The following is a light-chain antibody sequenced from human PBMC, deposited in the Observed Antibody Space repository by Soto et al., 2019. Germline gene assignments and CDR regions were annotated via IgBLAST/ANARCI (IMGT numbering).Light chain of an antibody. CDR3: QQRSNWPRT. J-gene: IGKJ1*01. Sequence: EIVLTQSPATLSLSPGERATLSCRASQSVSSYLAWYQQKPGQAPRLLIYDASNRATGIPARFSGSGSGTDFTLTFSSLVPEDFAVYYCQQRSNWPRTFGQGTKVDIK. V-gene: IGKV3-11*01. CDR1: QSVSSY. CDR2: DAS.